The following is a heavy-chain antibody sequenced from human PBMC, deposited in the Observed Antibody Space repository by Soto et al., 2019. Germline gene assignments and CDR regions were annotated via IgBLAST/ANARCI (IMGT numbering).Heavy chain of an antibody. D-gene: IGHD2-2*01. CDR2: IWFDGGKE. V-gene: IGHV3-33*01. CDR3: ARGVPAGKGWFDS. Sequence: GGSVRLSFEAAGFTFTSYGMHWVRQAPGKGLEWVAVIWFDGGKEYYADSVKGRFNVSRDNSKNTVYLEMNSPRTVDTAVYYCARGVPAGKGWFDSWGQGTLVTVSS. J-gene: IGHJ5*01. CDR1: GFTFTSYG.